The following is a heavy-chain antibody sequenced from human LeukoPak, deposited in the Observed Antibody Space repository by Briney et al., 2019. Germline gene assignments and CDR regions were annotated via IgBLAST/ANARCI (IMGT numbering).Heavy chain of an antibody. J-gene: IGHJ6*03. CDR2: INHSGST. V-gene: IGHV4-39*07. D-gene: IGHD3-22*01. CDR3: ARGPMKAYYDSSGYRYYYYYYMDV. CDR1: GGSISSSSYY. Sequence: SETLSLTCTVSGGSISSSSYYWSWIRQPPGKGLEWIGEINHSGSTNYNPSLKSRVTISVDTSKNQFSLKLSSVTAADTAVYYCARGPMKAYYDSSGYRYYYYYYMDVWGKGTTVTVSS.